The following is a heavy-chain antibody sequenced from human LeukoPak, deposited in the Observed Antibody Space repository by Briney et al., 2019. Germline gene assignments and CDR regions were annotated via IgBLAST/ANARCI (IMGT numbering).Heavy chain of an antibody. V-gene: IGHV3-21*01. CDR2: ISSSSSYI. Sequence: GGSLRLSCAASGFTFSIYSMNWVRQAPGKGLEWVSSISSSSSYIYYADSVKGRLTISRDNAKNSLYLQMNSLRAEDTAVYYCPSPNPRIAARPYYYYYMDVWGKGTTVTVSS. CDR1: GFTFSIYS. CDR3: PSPNPRIAARPYYYYYMDV. D-gene: IGHD6-6*01. J-gene: IGHJ6*03.